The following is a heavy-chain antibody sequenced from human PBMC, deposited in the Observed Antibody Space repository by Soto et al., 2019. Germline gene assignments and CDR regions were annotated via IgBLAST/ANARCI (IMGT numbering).Heavy chain of an antibody. CDR2: INHSGRT. D-gene: IGHD2-15*01. CDR1: GGSFSGYY. V-gene: IGHV4-34*01. Sequence: QVQLQQWGAGLLKPSETLALTCAVYGGSFSGYYWSWIRQPQGKGLEWTGEINHSGRTNYNPALKRRVQVAVDTSKNQFSMKLRYVAAADTAVYYCSRDRGVGVNGPSDYYYGMDIWGQGTTVTVSS. J-gene: IGHJ6*02. CDR3: SRDRGVGVNGPSDYYYGMDI.